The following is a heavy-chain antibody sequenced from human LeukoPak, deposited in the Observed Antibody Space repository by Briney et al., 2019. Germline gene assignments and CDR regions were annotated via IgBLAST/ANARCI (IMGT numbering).Heavy chain of an antibody. D-gene: IGHD6-13*01. CDR3: AREPSRSIAAADNYYYYMDV. Sequence: GASVKVSCKAFGYTFTSNYMHWVRQAPGQGLEWMGIINPSGGSTSYAQKFQGRVTMTRDMSTSTVYMELSSLRSEDTAVYYCAREPSRSIAAADNYYYYMDVWGKGTTVTVSS. CDR2: INPSGGST. CDR1: GYTFTSNY. J-gene: IGHJ6*03. V-gene: IGHV1-46*01.